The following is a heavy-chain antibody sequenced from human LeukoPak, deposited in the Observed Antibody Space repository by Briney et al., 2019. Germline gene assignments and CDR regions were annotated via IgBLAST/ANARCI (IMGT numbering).Heavy chain of an antibody. Sequence: SETLSLTCAVYGGSFSGYYWSWIRQPPGKGLEWIGEVNHSGSTNYNPSLKSRVTISVDTSKNQFSLKLSSVTAADTAVYYCARGGAEKFRGSYGRNFDYWGQGTLVTVSS. CDR1: GGSFSGYY. J-gene: IGHJ4*02. D-gene: IGHD5-18*01. CDR3: ARGGAEKFRGSYGRNFDY. CDR2: VNHSGST. V-gene: IGHV4-34*01.